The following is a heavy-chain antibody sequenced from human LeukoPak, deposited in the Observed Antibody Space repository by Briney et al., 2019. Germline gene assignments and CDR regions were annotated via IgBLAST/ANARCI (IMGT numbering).Heavy chain of an antibody. J-gene: IGHJ5*02. V-gene: IGHV4-4*02. CDR3: ARAYFSSWYMNWFDP. D-gene: IGHD6-13*01. Sequence: PSETLSLTCAVSRGSISSSNWWSWVRQPPGKGLDWIGEIYHRGSTYYNPSLKSPVTISVDTSKNQFSLRRSSVTAADTAVYSCARAYFSSWYMNWFDPWGQGTLVTVSS. CDR1: RGSISSSNW. CDR2: IYHRGST.